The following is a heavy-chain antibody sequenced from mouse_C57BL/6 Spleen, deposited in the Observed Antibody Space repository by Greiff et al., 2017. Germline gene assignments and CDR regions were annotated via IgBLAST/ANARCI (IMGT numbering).Heavy chain of an antibody. Sequence: EVQLQQSGPELVKPGASVKIPCKASGYTFTDYNMDWVKQSHGKSLEWIGDINPNNGGTIYNQKFKGKATLTVDKSSSTAYMELRSLTSEDTAVYYCARVMADYYGSIFYAMDYWGQGTSVTVSS. CDR3: ARVMADYYGSIFYAMDY. J-gene: IGHJ4*01. CDR1: GYTFTDYN. V-gene: IGHV1-18*01. CDR2: INPNNGGT. D-gene: IGHD1-1*01.